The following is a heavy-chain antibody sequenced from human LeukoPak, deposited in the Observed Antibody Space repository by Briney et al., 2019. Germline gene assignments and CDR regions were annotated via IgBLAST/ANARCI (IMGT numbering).Heavy chain of an antibody. CDR3: ARAELGYCSRGSCYDY. D-gene: IGHD2-15*01. J-gene: IGHJ4*02. V-gene: IGHV4-39*07. Sequence: SETLSLTCTVSGGSISSSSYYWGWIRQPPGKGLEGIGSIYDSGSTYYNPTLKSRVTIAVDTSKNQFSLKLSSVTAADTAVYYCARAELGYCSRGSCYDYWGQATLVTVCS. CDR1: GGSISSSSYY. CDR2: IYDSGST.